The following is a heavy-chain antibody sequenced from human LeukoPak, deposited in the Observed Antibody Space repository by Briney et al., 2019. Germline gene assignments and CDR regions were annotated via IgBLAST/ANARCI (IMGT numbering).Heavy chain of an antibody. Sequence: GASVKVSCKASGYTFTTYALNWVRQAPGQGLEWMGWISAYNGNTNYAQKLQGRVTMTTDTSTSTAYMELRSLRSDDTAVYYCARDQTKGPLLEWPWGYYYMDVWGKGTTVTVSS. CDR2: ISAYNGNT. D-gene: IGHD3-3*01. V-gene: IGHV1-18*01. CDR1: GYTFTTYA. CDR3: ARDQTKGPLLEWPWGYYYMDV. J-gene: IGHJ6*03.